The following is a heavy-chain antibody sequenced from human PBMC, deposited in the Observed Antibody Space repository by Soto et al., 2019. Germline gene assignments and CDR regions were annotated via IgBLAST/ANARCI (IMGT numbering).Heavy chain of an antibody. Sequence: QVQLVQSGAEAKKPGASVKVSCKASGYSFTTYGIAWVRRAPGQGLEWMGWISTYNGDTDYAQNLQGRVIMTTDTSTTTAYMELRSLRSDDTAVYYCAREGSRPYYYYGMDVWGQGTTVSVSS. CDR3: AREGSRPYYYYGMDV. CDR2: ISTYNGDT. J-gene: IGHJ6*02. D-gene: IGHD2-15*01. CDR1: GYSFTTYG. V-gene: IGHV1-18*01.